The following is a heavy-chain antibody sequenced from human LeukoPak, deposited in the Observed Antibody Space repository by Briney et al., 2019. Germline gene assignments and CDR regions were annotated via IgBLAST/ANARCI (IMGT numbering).Heavy chain of an antibody. J-gene: IGHJ6*02. CDR3: ASYGVSYAYYYGMDV. D-gene: IGHD3-16*01. CDR2: ISSSSSYI. CDR1: GFTLTSYE. V-gene: IGHV3-21*01. Sequence: GGSLRLSCAASGFTLTSYEMNWVRQAPGKGLEWVSSISSSSSYIYYADSVKGRFTISRDNAKNSLYLQMNSLRAEDTAVYYCASYGVSYAYYYGMDVWGQGTTVTVSS.